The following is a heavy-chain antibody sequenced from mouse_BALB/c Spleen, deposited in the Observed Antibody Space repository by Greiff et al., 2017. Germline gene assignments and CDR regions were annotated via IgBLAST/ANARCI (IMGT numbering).Heavy chain of an antibody. J-gene: IGHJ3*01. CDR1: GYAFSSYW. CDR3: ASPYYGSSYGFAY. V-gene: IGHV1-80*01. Sequence: VQRVESGAELVRPGSSVKISCKASGYAFSSYWMNWVKQRPGQGLEWIGQIYPGDGDTNYNGKFKGKATLTADKSSSTAYMQLSSLTSEDSAVYFCASPYYGSSYGFAYWGQGTLVTVSA. D-gene: IGHD1-1*01. CDR2: IYPGDGDT.